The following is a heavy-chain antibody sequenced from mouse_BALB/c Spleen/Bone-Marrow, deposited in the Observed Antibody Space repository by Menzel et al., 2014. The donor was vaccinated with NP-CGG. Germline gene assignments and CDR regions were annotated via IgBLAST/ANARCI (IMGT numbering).Heavy chain of an antibody. Sequence: EVQGVESGAELVKPGASVKLSCTASGFNIKDTYMHWVKQRPEQGLEWIGRIDPANGNTKYDPKFQGKATITADTSSNTACLQLSSLTSEDTAVYYCAFYYYGSSLFAYWGQGTLVTVSA. CDR1: GFNIKDTY. CDR2: IDPANGNT. CDR3: AFYYYGSSLFAY. J-gene: IGHJ3*01. V-gene: IGHV14-3*02. D-gene: IGHD1-1*01.